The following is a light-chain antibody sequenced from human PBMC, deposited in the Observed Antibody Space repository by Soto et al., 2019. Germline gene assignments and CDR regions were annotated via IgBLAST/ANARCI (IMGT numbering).Light chain of an antibody. J-gene: IGLJ3*02. Sequence: QSVLTQPPSMSAAPGQMVAISCSGTSSNIGDNSVSWYQHFPGTAPKVLIYDNNRRPSGIPDRFSGSKSGTSATLTIIGLQTGDEADYYCATWDSALSAGVFGGGTKSPS. V-gene: IGLV1-51*01. CDR3: ATWDSALSAGV. CDR2: DNN. CDR1: SSNIGDNS.